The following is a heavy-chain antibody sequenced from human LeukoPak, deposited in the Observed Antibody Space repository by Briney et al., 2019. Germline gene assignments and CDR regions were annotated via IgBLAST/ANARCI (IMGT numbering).Heavy chain of an antibody. CDR1: GFTFSDYW. V-gene: IGHV3-74*01. Sequence: GGSLRLSCAASGFTFSDYWMHWVRQAPGKGLVWVSRIDLAGEYTTYADSVKGRFTISRDNAKNTLYLQMNSLRAEDTAVYYCARQQSTPGWFDPWGQGTLVTVSS. D-gene: IGHD6-13*01. CDR3: ARQQSTPGWFDP. J-gene: IGHJ5*02. CDR2: IDLAGEYT.